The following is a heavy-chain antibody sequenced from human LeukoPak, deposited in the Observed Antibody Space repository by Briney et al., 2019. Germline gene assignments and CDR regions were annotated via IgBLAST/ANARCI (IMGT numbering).Heavy chain of an antibody. CDR2: IYSGGNT. CDR1: GFTLSSNY. Sequence: PGGSLRLSCTASGFTLSSNYMNWVRQAPGKGLEWVSVIYSGGNTYYADSVKGRFTISRDSSKNTLYLQMNSLTAEDTAVYYCAREYYASSGYSLGAFDIWGQGTMVTVSS. D-gene: IGHD3-22*01. J-gene: IGHJ3*02. CDR3: AREYYASSGYSLGAFDI. V-gene: IGHV3-66*01.